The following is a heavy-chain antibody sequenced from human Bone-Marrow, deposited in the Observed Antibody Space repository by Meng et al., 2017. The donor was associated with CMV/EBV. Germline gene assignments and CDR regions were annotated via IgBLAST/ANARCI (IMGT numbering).Heavy chain of an antibody. CDR3: ARLIFIPAAPLAGFDY. D-gene: IGHD2-2*01. V-gene: IGHV4-39*01. CDR1: GGSTSSSSYY. J-gene: IGHJ4*02. Sequence: GSRRLSCTVSGGSTSSSSYYWGRIRQPPGKGLEWTGSIYYSGSTHYNPSLMSRVTISVDTSKNQFSLKLSSLTAAHTAVYYCARLIFIPAAPLAGFDYWGQGTLVTVSS. CDR2: IYYSGST.